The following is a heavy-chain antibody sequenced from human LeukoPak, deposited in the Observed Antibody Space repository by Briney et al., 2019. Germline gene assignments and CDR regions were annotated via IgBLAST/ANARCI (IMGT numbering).Heavy chain of an antibody. Sequence: GSLRLSCAASGFTFSNAWMSWVRQAPGKGLGWIGEINHSGSTNYNPSLKSRVTISVDTSKNQFSLKLSSVTAADTAVYYCARRRYDFWSGQIYYFDYWGQGTLVTVSS. J-gene: IGHJ4*02. CDR3: ARRRYDFWSGQIYYFDY. D-gene: IGHD3-3*01. CDR2: INHSGST. V-gene: IGHV4-34*01. CDR1: GFTFSNAW.